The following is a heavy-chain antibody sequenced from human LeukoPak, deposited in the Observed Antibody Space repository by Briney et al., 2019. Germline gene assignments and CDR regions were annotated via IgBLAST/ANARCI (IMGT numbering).Heavy chain of an antibody. CDR1: GGSISSGGYY. D-gene: IGHD4-17*01. Sequence: PSETLSLTCTVSGGSISSGGYYWSWIRQHPGKGLEWIGYIYYSGSTYYNPSLKSRVTISVDTSKNQFSLKLSSVTAADTAVYYCARKGSPTVVIGNPYYFDYWGQGTLVTVSS. J-gene: IGHJ4*02. V-gene: IGHV4-31*03. CDR3: ARKGSPTVVIGNPYYFDY. CDR2: IYYSGST.